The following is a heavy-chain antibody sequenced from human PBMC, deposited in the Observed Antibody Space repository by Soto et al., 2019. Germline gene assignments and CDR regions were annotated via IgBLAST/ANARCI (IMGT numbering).Heavy chain of an antibody. Sequence: LSLTCSVSGVSISSYFWSWIRQAPGRGLEWIGYTYHRGSTNYSPSLKSRVAISLDTSENQFSLKVNSVTAADTAVYYCARIGGYHGPLDYWGQGTPVTVSS. CDR2: TYHRGST. CDR3: ARIGGYHGPLDY. V-gene: IGHV4-59*01. D-gene: IGHD6-25*01. J-gene: IGHJ4*02. CDR1: GVSISSYF.